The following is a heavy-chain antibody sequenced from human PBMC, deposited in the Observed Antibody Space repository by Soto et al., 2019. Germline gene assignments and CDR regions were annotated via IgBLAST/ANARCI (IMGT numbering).Heavy chain of an antibody. CDR2: ICPGDSDT. CDR1: GYSFTSYW. V-gene: IGHV5-51*01. Sequence: GESLKISCKGSGYSFTSYWIGWVRQMPGKGLEWMGIICPGDSDTRYSPSFQGQVTISADKSISTAYLQWSSLKASDTAMYYCARSSGYYDEYFQHWGQGTLVTVSS. D-gene: IGHD3-22*01. J-gene: IGHJ1*01. CDR3: ARSSGYYDEYFQH.